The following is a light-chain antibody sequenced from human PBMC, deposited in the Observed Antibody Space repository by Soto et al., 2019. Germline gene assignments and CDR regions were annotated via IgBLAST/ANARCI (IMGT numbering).Light chain of an antibody. V-gene: IGKV3-11*01. CDR2: GTS. Sequence: EGVLTQSPATLSLSPGERATLSCRASQTVYSYLAWFQQKPGQAPRLLIYGTSNRAAGIPARFSGSGSGTDFTLTISSLEPEDFAVYYCQQRFSWPPITFGQGTRLEIK. CDR1: QTVYSY. CDR3: QQRFSWPPIT. J-gene: IGKJ5*01.